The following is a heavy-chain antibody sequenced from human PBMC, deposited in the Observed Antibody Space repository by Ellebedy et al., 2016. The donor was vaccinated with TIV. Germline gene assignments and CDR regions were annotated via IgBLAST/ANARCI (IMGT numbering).Heavy chain of an antibody. CDR3: AREEAVAGIGY. J-gene: IGHJ4*02. CDR1: GGSFSGYY. D-gene: IGHD6-19*01. CDR2: IDHSGNT. V-gene: IGHV4-34*01. Sequence: SETLSLTXAVYGGSFSGYYWNWIRQPPGKGLEWIGEIDHSGNTNYNPSLKSRVTMSVDTSKNQFSLKLSSVTAADTAVYYCAREEAVAGIGYWGQGTLVTVSS.